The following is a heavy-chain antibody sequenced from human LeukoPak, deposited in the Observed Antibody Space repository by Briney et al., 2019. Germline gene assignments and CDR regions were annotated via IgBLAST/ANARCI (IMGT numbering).Heavy chain of an antibody. J-gene: IGHJ5*02. CDR1: GFTFSRYW. CDR2: IKQDGSEK. V-gene: IGHV3-7*01. Sequence: PGGSLRLSCAASGFTFSRYWMSWVRQAPGKGLEWVANIKQDGSEKYYVDSVKGRFTISRDNAKNSLYLQMNSLRAEDTAVYYRARVRRAAGGIAVAGANWFDPWGQGTLVTVSS. CDR3: ARVRRAAGGIAVAGANWFDP. D-gene: IGHD6-19*01.